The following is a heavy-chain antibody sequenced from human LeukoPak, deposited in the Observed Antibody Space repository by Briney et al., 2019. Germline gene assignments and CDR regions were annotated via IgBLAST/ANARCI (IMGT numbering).Heavy chain of an antibody. D-gene: IGHD3-3*01. V-gene: IGHV3-23*01. CDR3: AKDSYYDFWSGPAY. J-gene: IGHJ4*02. CDR1: GFTFRSYA. Sequence: PGGSLRLSCTASGFTFRSYAMSWVRQAPGKGLEWVSAISGSGIATYYADSVKGRFSISRDNSKNTLYLQMNSLRAEDTAVYYCAKDSYYDFWSGPAYWGQGTLVTVSS. CDR2: ISGSGIAT.